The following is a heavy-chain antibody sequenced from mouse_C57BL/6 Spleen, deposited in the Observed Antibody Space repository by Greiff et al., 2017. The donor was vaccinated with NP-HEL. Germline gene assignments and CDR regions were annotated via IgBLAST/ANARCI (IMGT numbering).Heavy chain of an antibody. J-gene: IGHJ1*03. CDR3: ARTRATASYWYFDV. V-gene: IGHV5-4*03. D-gene: IGHD1-2*01. Sequence: EVKLMESGGGLVKPGGSLKLSCAASGFTFSSYAMSWVRQTPEKRLEWVATISDGGSYTYYPDNVKGRFTISRDNAKNNLYLQMSHLKSEDTAMYYCARTRATASYWYFDVWGTGTTVTVSS. CDR2: ISDGGSYT. CDR1: GFTFSSYA.